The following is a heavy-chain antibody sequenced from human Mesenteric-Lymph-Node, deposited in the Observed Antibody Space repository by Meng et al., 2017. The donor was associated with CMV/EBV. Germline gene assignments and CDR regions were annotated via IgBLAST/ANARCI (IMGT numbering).Heavy chain of an antibody. Sequence: GGSLRLSCAASGFTFSSYSMNWVRQAPGKGLEWVSSISSSSSYIYYADSVKGRFTISRDNAKNSLYLQMNSLRAEDTAVYYCARDFGISEWELLPDQFQHWGQGTLVTVSS. CDR2: ISSSSSYI. CDR1: GFTFSSYS. CDR3: ARDFGISEWELLPDQFQH. D-gene: IGHD1-26*01. V-gene: IGHV3-21*01. J-gene: IGHJ1*01.